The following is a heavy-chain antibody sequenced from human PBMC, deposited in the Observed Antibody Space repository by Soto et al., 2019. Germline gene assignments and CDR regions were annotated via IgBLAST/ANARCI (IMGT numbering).Heavy chain of an antibody. J-gene: IGHJ4*02. CDR2: IYYSGST. Sequence: PSETLSLTCTVSGGSISSYYWSWIRQPRVRGLGWSGYIYYSGSTDYGPSLKSRVTMSGDTSKSEVSLKRSCLTAADTAVYYCARGDQGSGWSDYYFDYWGQGTLVTVSS. CDR1: GGSISSYY. D-gene: IGHD6-19*01. V-gene: IGHV4-59*01. CDR3: ARGDQGSGWSDYYFDY.